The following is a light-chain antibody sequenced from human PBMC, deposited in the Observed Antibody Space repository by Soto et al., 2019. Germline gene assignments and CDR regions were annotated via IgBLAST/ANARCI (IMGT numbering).Light chain of an antibody. V-gene: IGKV3-20*01. Sequence: LTQSPGTLSLSPGERATLSCRASRYVSRRYLAWYQQKPGQAPRLLIYGASNRATGIPDRFSGSGSGTDFSLTISRLEPEDSAVYYCQQYGGSPRTFGQGTKVEIK. CDR1: RYVSRRY. J-gene: IGKJ1*01. CDR3: QQYGGSPRT. CDR2: GAS.